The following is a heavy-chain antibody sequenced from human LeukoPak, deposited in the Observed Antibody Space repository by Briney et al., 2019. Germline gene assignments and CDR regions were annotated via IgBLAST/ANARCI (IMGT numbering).Heavy chain of an antibody. V-gene: IGHV3-23*01. CDR1: GFTFSTYA. J-gene: IGHJ3*02. CDR3: VKLPSGGFNDAFDI. CDR2: ISGSGGST. Sequence: GGSLRLSCAASGFTFSTYAMSWVRQAPGKGLEGVSDISGSGGSTDYADSVKGRFTISRDNSKNTLYLQMNSLRAEDTAVYYCVKLPSGGFNDAFDIWGQGTMVSVSS.